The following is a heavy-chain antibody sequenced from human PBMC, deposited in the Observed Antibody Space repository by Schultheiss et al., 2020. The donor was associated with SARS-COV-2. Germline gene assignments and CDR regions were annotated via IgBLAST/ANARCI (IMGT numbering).Heavy chain of an antibody. D-gene: IGHD6-19*01. J-gene: IGHJ6*02. CDR3: ARIFGSGWYDV. V-gene: IGHV3-33*01. CDR2: IWYDGSNK. Sequence: GESLKISCAASGFTFSSYGMHWVRQAPGKGLEWVAVIWYDGSNKYYADSVKGRFTISRDNSKNTLYLQMNSLRAEDTAVYYCARIFGSGWYDVWGQGTTVTVSS. CDR1: GFTFSSYG.